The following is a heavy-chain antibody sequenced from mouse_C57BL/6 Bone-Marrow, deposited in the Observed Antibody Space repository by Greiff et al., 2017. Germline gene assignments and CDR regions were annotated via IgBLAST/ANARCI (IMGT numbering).Heavy chain of an antibody. D-gene: IGHD2-2*01. CDR1: GFTFSSYA. Sequence: EVQRVESGGGLVKPGGSLKLSCAASGFTFSSYAMSWVRQTPEKRLEWVATISDGGSYTYYPDNVKGRFTISRDNAKNNLYLQMSHLKSEDTAMDYCARDRLRRGFYYFDYWGQGTTLTVSS. CDR2: ISDGGSYT. CDR3: ARDRLRRGFYYFDY. V-gene: IGHV5-4*01. J-gene: IGHJ2*01.